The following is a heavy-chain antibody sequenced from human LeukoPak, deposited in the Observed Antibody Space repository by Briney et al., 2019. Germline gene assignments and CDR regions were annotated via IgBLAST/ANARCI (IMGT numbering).Heavy chain of an antibody. CDR1: GGTFSSYA. D-gene: IGHD1-7*01. Sequence: GASVKVSCKASGGTFSSYAISWVRQAPGQGFEWMGRIIPIFGIANYAQKFQGRVTITADKSTSTAYMELSSLRSEDTAVYYCAREGEITGTTGSFDYWGQGTLVTVSS. CDR3: AREGEITGTTGSFDY. J-gene: IGHJ4*02. CDR2: IIPIFGIA. V-gene: IGHV1-69*04.